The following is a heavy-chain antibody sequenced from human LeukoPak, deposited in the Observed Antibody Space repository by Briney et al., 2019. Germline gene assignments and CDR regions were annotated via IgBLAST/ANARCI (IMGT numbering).Heavy chain of an antibody. CDR3: ARGRNSDY. V-gene: IGHV3-7*05. J-gene: IGHJ4*02. Sequence: GGSLRLSCAASGFTFSSFWMTWVRQAPGKGLEWVANIKQDGSEEYYVDSVMGRFTISKDNAKKSLYLQMNSLRAEDTAVYYCARGRNSDYWGRGTLVTVSS. D-gene: IGHD1-14*01. CDR1: GFTFSSFW. CDR2: IKQDGSEE.